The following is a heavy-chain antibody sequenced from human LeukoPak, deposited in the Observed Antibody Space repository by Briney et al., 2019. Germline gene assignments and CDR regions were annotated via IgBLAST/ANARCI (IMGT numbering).Heavy chain of an antibody. D-gene: IGHD6-19*01. V-gene: IGHV3-9*01. CDR2: ISWNSGSI. CDR3: ARDATDMGAVAGTVEGDY. Sequence: GGSLRLSCAASGFTFDDYAMHWVRQAPGKGLEWVSGISWNSGSIGYADSVKGRFTISRDNSKNTLYLQMNSLRAEDTAVYYCARDATDMGAVAGTVEGDYWGQGTLVTVSS. J-gene: IGHJ4*02. CDR1: GFTFDDYA.